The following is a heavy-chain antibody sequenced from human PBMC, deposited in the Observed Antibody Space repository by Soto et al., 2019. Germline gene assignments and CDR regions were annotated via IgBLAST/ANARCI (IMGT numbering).Heavy chain of an antibody. V-gene: IGHV4-59*01. Sequence: SETLSLTCTVSGGSMSSYYWSWIRQPPGKGLEWIGYIYYSGSTNYNPSLKSRVTISVDTSKNQFSLKLSSVTAADTAVYYCAREESLDRFDPWGQGTLVTVSS. CDR3: AREESLDRFDP. CDR2: IYYSGST. J-gene: IGHJ5*02. CDR1: GGSMSSYY.